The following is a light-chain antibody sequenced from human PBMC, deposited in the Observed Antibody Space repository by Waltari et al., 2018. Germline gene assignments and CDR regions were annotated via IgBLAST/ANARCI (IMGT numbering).Light chain of an antibody. J-gene: IGKJ5*01. CDR2: DAS. V-gene: IGKV3-11*01. CDR1: QGISGY. CDR3: QQRHSWPIT. Sequence: EIVLTQSPVPLSLSPGERATLSCRASQGISGYLAWYQQKPGQAPRLLISDASNRATGIPARFSGSGSGTDFTLIISSLEPEDFAVYYCQQRHSWPITFGQGTRLEIK.